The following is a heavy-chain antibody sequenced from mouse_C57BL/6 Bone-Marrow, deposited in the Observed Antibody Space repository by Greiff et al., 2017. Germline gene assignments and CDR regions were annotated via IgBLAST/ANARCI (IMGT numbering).Heavy chain of an antibody. CDR1: GYTFTSYW. Sequence: QVQLQQPGAELVRPGSSVKLSCKASGYTFTSYWMHWVKQRPIQGLEWIGNIDPSDSETHYNHKFKDKATLTVDKSSSTAYMQLSSLTSEDSAVYYCARGGYGNYVSYYYAMDYWGQGTSVTVSS. CDR2: IDPSDSET. J-gene: IGHJ4*01. V-gene: IGHV1-52*01. CDR3: ARGGYGNYVSYYYAMDY. D-gene: IGHD2-1*01.